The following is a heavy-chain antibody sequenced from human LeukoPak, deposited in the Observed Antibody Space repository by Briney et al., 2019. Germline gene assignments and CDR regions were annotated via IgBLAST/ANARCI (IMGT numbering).Heavy chain of an antibody. CDR3: ARGIAAAGTFPPYYYYMDV. V-gene: IGHV4-34*01. Sequence: PSETLSLTCAVCGGSFSGYYWSWIRQPPGKGLEWIGEINHSGSTNYNPSLKSRVTISVDTSKNQFSLKLSSVTAADTAVYYCARGIAAAGTFPPYYYYMDVWGKGTTVTVSS. CDR2: INHSGST. D-gene: IGHD6-13*01. CDR1: GGSFSGYY. J-gene: IGHJ6*03.